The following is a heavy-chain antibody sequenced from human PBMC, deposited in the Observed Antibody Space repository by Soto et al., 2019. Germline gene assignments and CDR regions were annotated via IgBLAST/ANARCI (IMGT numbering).Heavy chain of an antibody. CDR1: GGTFSSYA. D-gene: IGHD2-15*01. CDR3: ARGRDCSGGSCTAIGWFDP. J-gene: IGHJ5*02. V-gene: IGHV1-69*06. CDR2: IIPIFGTA. Sequence: QVQLVQSGAEVKQPGSSVKVSCKASGGTFSSYAISWVRQAPGQGLEWMGGIIPIFGTANYAQKFQGRVTITADKSTSTAYMELSSLRSEDTAVYYCARGRDCSGGSCTAIGWFDPWGQGTLVTVSS.